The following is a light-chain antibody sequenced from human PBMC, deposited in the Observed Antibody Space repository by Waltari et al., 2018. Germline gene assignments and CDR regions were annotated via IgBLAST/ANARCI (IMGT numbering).Light chain of an antibody. CDR3: QQYYSTPQT. CDR1: PSILFRSTNKNY. V-gene: IGKV4-1*01. J-gene: IGKJ1*01. Sequence: ETEINQTQHSLTVSLGERATTNCKSSPSILFRSTNKNYLAWYQQKSGQPPKLLIYWASTRESGVPDRFSGSGSGTDFTLTISRLQAEDVAVYYCQQYYSTPQTFGQGTKVEMK. CDR2: WAS.